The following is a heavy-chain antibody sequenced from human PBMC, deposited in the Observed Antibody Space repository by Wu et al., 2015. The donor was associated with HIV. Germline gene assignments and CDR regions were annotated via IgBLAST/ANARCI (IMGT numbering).Heavy chain of an antibody. CDR1: GGTFSSYA. J-gene: IGHJ3*02. CDR2: IIPIFGTA. V-gene: IGHV1-69*13. D-gene: IGHD3-10*01. Sequence: QVQLVQSGAEVKKPGSSVKVSCKASGGTFSSYAISWVRQAPGQGLEWMGRIIPIFGTANYAQKFQGRVTITADESTSTAYMELSSLRSEDTAVYYCARESTMVRGVIYPERGMGAFDIWGQGTMGHRLF. CDR3: ARESTMVRGVIYPERGMGAFDI.